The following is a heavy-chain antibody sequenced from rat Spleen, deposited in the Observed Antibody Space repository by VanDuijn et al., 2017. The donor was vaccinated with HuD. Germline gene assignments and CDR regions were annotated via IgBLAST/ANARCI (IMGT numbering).Heavy chain of an antibody. CDR3: ARSDFSSPYYFDY. J-gene: IGHJ2*01. D-gene: IGHD1-2*01. CDR2: MTYNGDT. V-gene: IGHV2-63*01. Sequence: QVQLKESGPGLVQPSQTLSLTCTVSGFSLIRYNLHWVRQPPGKGLEWMGRMTYNGDTSYNSALKSRLSISRDTSKSQIYLKMNNLQTEDTAMYFCARSDFSSPYYFDYWGQGVMVTVSS. CDR1: GFSLIRYN.